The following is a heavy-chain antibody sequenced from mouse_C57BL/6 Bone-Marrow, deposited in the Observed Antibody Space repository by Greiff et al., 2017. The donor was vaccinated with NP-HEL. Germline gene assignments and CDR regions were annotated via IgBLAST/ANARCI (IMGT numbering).Heavy chain of an antibody. Sequence: QVTLKVSGPGILQSSQTLSLTCSFSGFSLSTSGMGVSWIRQPSGKGLEWLAHIYWDVDKRYTPSLQSRLTISKDTSRNQVFLTITSVDTSDTATYYCARKRGYDVRRDYYAMDYWGQGTSVTGSS. D-gene: IGHD2-2*01. CDR2: IYWDVDK. V-gene: IGHV8-12*01. CDR1: GFSLSTSGMG. J-gene: IGHJ4*01. CDR3: ARKRGYDVRRDYYAMDY.